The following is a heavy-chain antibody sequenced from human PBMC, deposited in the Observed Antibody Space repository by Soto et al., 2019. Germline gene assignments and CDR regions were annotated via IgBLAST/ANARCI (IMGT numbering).Heavy chain of an antibody. Sequence: QVQLVQSGAEVKKPGSSVKVSCKASGGTFSSYAISWVRQAPGQGLEWMGGIIPIFGTANYAQKFQGRVKIAADESTSTAYMALSSLRSEDTAVYYCARHVPAAGYYYGMDVWGQGTTVTVSS. D-gene: IGHD2-2*01. J-gene: IGHJ6*02. CDR1: GGTFSSYA. V-gene: IGHV1-69*12. CDR2: IIPIFGTA. CDR3: ARHVPAAGYYYGMDV.